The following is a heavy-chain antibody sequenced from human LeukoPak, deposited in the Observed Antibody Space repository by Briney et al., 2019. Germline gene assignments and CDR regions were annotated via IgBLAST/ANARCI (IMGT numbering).Heavy chain of an antibody. Sequence: SETLSLTCAVYGGSFSGYYWSWIRQPPGKGLEWIGEINHSGSTNYNPSLKSRVTISVDTSKNQFSLKLSSVTAADTAVYYCARGSTYYYGSGSYFYWGQGTLVTVSP. CDR3: ARGSTYYYGSGSYFY. J-gene: IGHJ4*02. V-gene: IGHV4-34*01. CDR2: INHSGST. D-gene: IGHD3-10*01. CDR1: GGSFSGYY.